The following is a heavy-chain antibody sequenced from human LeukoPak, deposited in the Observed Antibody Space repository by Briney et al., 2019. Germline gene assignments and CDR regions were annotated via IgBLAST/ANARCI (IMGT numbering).Heavy chain of an antibody. D-gene: IGHD1-26*01. Sequence: ASVKVSCKASGYTFTSYYMHWVRQAPGQGLEWMGIINPSGGSRNYAQKFQGRVTMTRDTSTSTVYMELSSLRSEGTAVYYCAREVGATDYYYMDVWGKGTTVTVSS. J-gene: IGHJ6*03. V-gene: IGHV1-46*01. CDR1: GYTFTSYY. CDR3: AREVGATDYYYMDV. CDR2: INPSGGSR.